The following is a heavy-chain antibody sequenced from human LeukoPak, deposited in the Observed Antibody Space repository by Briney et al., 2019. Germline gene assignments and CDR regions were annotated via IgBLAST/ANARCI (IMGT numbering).Heavy chain of an antibody. CDR3: ARDKGQQLVVDAY. V-gene: IGHV1-46*01. CDR1: GYTFTSYA. CDR2: INPSGGST. Sequence: DSVKVSCKASGYTFTSYAFSWVRQAPGQGLEWMGIINPSGGSTSYAQKFQGRVTMTRDTSTSTVYMELSSLRSEDTAVYYCARDKGQQLVVDAYWGQGTLVTVSS. D-gene: IGHD6-13*01. J-gene: IGHJ4*02.